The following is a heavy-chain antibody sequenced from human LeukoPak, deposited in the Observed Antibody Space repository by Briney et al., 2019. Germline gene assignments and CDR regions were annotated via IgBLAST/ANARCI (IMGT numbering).Heavy chain of an antibody. Sequence: GASVTVSCKASGYTFTGYYMHWVRQAPGQGLEWMGWINPSSGGTKYAQKFQGRVTMTRDTSISTAYMELSRLRYDDTAVYYCARAREDAFDIWGQGTMVTVSS. J-gene: IGHJ3*02. D-gene: IGHD1-26*01. CDR2: INPSSGGT. CDR1: GYTFTGYY. V-gene: IGHV1-2*02. CDR3: ARAREDAFDI.